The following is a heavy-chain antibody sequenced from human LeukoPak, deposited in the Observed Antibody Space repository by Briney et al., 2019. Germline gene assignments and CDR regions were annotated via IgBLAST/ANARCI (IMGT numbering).Heavy chain of an antibody. D-gene: IGHD3-22*01. V-gene: IGHV4-39*07. Sequence: SETLSLTCTVSGGSISSSSYYWGWIRQPPGKGLEWIGSIYYSGSTYYNPSLKSRVTTSVDTSKNQFSLKLSSVTAADTAVYYCARGLRYYDSRDRFDFWGQGALVTVSS. CDR2: IYYSGST. J-gene: IGHJ4*02. CDR3: ARGLRYYDSRDRFDF. CDR1: GGSISSSSYY.